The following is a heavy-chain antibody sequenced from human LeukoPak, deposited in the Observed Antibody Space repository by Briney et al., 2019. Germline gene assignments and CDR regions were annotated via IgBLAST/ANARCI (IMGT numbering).Heavy chain of an antibody. Sequence: SETLSLTCTVSGGSISSYYWSWIRQPPGKGLEWIGYIYYSGSTNYNPSLKSRVTISVDTSKNQFSLKLSSVTAADTAVYYCARGAYGDYEGLDYWGQGTLVTVSS. V-gene: IGHV4-59*01. D-gene: IGHD4-17*01. CDR3: ARGAYGDYEGLDY. CDR1: GGSISSYY. CDR2: IYYSGST. J-gene: IGHJ4*02.